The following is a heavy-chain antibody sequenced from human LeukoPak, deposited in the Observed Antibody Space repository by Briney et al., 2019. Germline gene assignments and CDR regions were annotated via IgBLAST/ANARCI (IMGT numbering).Heavy chain of an antibody. Sequence: AGGSLRLSCAASGFTFSSYWMHWVRQAPGKGLVWVSRINSDGSSTSYADSVKGRFTISRDNAKNTLYPQMNSLRAEDTAVYYCTILGRYCSGGSCHDYWGQGTLVTVSS. J-gene: IGHJ4*02. CDR1: GFTFSSYW. CDR3: TILGRYCSGGSCHDY. D-gene: IGHD2-15*01. V-gene: IGHV3-74*01. CDR2: INSDGSST.